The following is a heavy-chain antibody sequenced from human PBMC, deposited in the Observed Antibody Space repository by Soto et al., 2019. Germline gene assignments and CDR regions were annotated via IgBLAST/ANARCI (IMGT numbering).Heavy chain of an antibody. CDR1: GYTFTSYA. V-gene: IGHV1-3*01. CDR3: ARERGYCGGDCYSNPPGY. J-gene: IGHJ4*02. D-gene: IGHD2-21*02. Sequence: ASVKVSCKASGYTFTSYAMHWVRQAPGQRLEWMGWINAGNGNTKYSQKFQGRVTMTRDTSTSTVYMELSSLRSEDTAVYYCARERGYCGGDCYSNPPGYWGQGTLVTVSS. CDR2: INAGNGNT.